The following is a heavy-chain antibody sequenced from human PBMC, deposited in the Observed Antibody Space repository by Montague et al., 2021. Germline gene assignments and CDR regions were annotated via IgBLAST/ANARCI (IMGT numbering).Heavy chain of an antibody. CDR3: VKTSSGTYDS. D-gene: IGHD1-26*01. CDR1: GLTFGGYS. V-gene: IGHV3-23*01. Sequence: CLRLSCAASGLTFGGYSMTWVRQAPGRGLEWVSFISPSGDTFYAESVKGRFIVSRDNSNNALYLHLNSLRGEDSAIYYCVKTSSGTYDSWGPGTLVTVSS. CDR2: ISPSGDT. J-gene: IGHJ5*01.